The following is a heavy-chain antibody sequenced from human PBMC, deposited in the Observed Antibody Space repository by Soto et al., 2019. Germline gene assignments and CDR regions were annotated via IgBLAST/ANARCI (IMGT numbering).Heavy chain of an antibody. D-gene: IGHD6-19*01. V-gene: IGHV3-21*01. J-gene: IGHJ6*02. CDR2: ISRSSRNI. Sequence: EVQLVESGGGLVKPGGSLTRSCAASGFTFSNYTMNWVRQAPGKGLEWVSSISRSSRNIYYADSVKGRFTISRDNAKNALYLHMNSLRAGDTAVYYCARDLKVAGTNSFYYYGMDVWGQGTTVTVSS. CDR3: ARDLKVAGTNSFYYYGMDV. CDR1: GFTFSNYT.